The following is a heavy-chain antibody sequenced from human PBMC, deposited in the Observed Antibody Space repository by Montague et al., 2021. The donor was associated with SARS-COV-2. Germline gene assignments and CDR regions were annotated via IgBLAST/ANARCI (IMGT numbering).Heavy chain of an antibody. CDR2: ISTSGRGI. J-gene: IGHJ3*02. D-gene: IGHD6-19*01. CDR1: GFPFSSYE. V-gene: IGHV3-48*03. Sequence: SLRLSFSASGFPFSSYEMHWVRQAPGKGLVWVSHISTSGRGITYVDSVKGRFTISRDNAKNSLYLEMNSLRAEDTAVYYCARDTAGWPDAFDIWGQGTMVTVSS. CDR3: ARDTAGWPDAFDI.